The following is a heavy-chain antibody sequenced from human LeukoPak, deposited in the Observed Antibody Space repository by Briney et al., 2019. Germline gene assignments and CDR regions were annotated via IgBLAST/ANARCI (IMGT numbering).Heavy chain of an antibody. V-gene: IGHV3-49*04. CDR2: IRSKAYRGTT. Sequence: PGRSLRLSCRGYGFTFGDHAMSWVRQAPGKGLEWVGFIRSKAYRGTTEYAASVKGRFTISRDDSTSIAYLQMNSLRIEDTAMYYCARGPIQLWIHNAMDVWGQGTTVTVSS. D-gene: IGHD5-18*01. CDR1: GFTFGDHA. J-gene: IGHJ6*02. CDR3: ARGPIQLWIHNAMDV.